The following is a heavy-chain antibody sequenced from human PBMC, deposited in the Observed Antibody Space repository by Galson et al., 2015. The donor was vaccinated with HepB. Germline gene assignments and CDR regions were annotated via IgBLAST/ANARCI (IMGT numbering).Heavy chain of an antibody. J-gene: IGHJ6*02. Sequence: ETLSLTCTVSGGSISRSNYYWGWIRQPPGKGLEWIGSIYYSGDTYYNPSLKSRVTISVDTSKKQISLKLSSVSAADTAVYFCARLGGEEQPLNRYSHYYGMDVWGQGTTVTVSS. CDR3: ARLGGEEQPLNRYSHYYGMDV. CDR2: IYYSGDT. CDR1: GGSISRSNYY. V-gene: IGHV4-39*01. D-gene: IGHD6-13*01.